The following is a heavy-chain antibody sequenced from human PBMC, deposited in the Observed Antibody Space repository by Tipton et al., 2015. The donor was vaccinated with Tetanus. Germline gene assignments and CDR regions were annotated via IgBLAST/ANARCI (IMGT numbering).Heavy chain of an antibody. D-gene: IGHD2-15*01. Sequence: TLSLTCSVSGGSITPYYWTWIRQPPGKGLEWIGNIYYNGNTYYLSSLETRVTISADTSKNQFSLSLRSVTAADTAVYYCARQADNWFDPWGQGILVTVSS. V-gene: IGHV4-59*04. CDR1: GGSITPYY. J-gene: IGHJ5*02. CDR2: IYYNGNT. CDR3: ARQADNWFDP.